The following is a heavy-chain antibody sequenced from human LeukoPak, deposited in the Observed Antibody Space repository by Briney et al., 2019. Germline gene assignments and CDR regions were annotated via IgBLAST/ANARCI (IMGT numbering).Heavy chain of an antibody. Sequence: SETLSLTCTVSGGSISDYYWSWIRQPPGKGREWIGYINYNGGTKYNASLKSRVIISLDTSKNQVSLKMTSVTAADTAVYYCARDRGGPGRFDPWGQGTLVTVSS. J-gene: IGHJ5*02. V-gene: IGHV4-59*01. CDR1: GGSISDYY. D-gene: IGHD3-10*01. CDR2: INYNGGT. CDR3: ARDRGGPGRFDP.